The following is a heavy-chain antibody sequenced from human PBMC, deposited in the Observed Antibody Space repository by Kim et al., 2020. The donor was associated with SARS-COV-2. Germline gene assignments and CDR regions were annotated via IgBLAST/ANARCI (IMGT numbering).Heavy chain of an antibody. CDR3: AKDDSGSYEMGYYFDY. V-gene: IGHV3-23*01. CDR1: GFTFSSYA. Sequence: GGSLRLSCAASGFTFSSYAMSWVRQAPGKGLEWVSAISGSGGSTYYADSVKGRFTISRDNSKNTLYLQMNSLRAEDTAVYYCAKDDSGSYEMGYYFDYWGQGTLVTVSS. J-gene: IGHJ4*02. D-gene: IGHD1-26*01. CDR2: ISGSGGST.